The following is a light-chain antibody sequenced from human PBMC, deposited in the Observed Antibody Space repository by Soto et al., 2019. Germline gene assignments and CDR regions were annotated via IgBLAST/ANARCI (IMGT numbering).Light chain of an antibody. V-gene: IGLV1-40*01. CDR1: SSNIGAGYD. J-gene: IGLJ1*01. Sequence: QSALTQPPSVPGAPGQRITISCTGSSSNIGAGYDVQWYQQLPGTAPKLLIYGNSHRPSGVPDRFSGSKSGTSASLAITGLQTEDESDYYCQSYDSSLSALYVLGTGTMVTVL. CDR3: QSYDSSLSALYV. CDR2: GNS.